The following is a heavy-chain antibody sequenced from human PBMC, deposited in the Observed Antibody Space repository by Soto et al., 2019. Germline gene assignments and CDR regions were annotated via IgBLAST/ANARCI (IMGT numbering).Heavy chain of an antibody. D-gene: IGHD3-3*01. J-gene: IGHJ6*02. Sequence: EVQLVESGGGLVKPGGSLRLSCAASGFTFSNAWMNWVRQAPGKGLEWVGRIKSKTDGGTTDYAAPVKGSFTISRDDLKNTLYLQMNSLKTEDTAVYYCTTDSSDFWSGYSHYYYGMDVWGQGTTVTVSS. CDR2: IKSKTDGGTT. V-gene: IGHV3-15*07. CDR1: GFTFSNAW. CDR3: TTDSSDFWSGYSHYYYGMDV.